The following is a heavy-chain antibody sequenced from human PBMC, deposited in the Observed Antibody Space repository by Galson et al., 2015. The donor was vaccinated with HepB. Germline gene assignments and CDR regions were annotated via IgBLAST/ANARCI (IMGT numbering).Heavy chain of an antibody. CDR2: ISGSGGSK. Sequence: SLRLSCAASGFTFSSYAMSWVRQAPGKGLEWVSGISGSGGSKYYADSVKGRFTISRDNSNNTLYLQMNSLRAEDTAVYYCAIGGGSSPFDYWGQGTLVTVSS. J-gene: IGHJ4*02. V-gene: IGHV3-23*01. D-gene: IGHD6-6*01. CDR1: GFTFSSYA. CDR3: AIGGGSSPFDY.